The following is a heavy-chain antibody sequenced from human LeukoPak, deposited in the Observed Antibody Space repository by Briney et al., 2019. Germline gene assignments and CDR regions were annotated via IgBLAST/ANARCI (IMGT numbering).Heavy chain of an antibody. CDR1: GLTFSSAW. Sequence: GGSLRLSCAASGLTFSSAWMSWVRQAPGKGLEWVGRIKSKTDGGATDYAAPVKGRFTISRGDSTNTLHLQMNSLKTEDTAVYYCATEGGFVVVPAAVFDSWGQGTLVTVSS. D-gene: IGHD2-2*01. CDR3: ATEGGFVVVPAAVFDS. V-gene: IGHV3-15*01. CDR2: IKSKTDGGAT. J-gene: IGHJ4*02.